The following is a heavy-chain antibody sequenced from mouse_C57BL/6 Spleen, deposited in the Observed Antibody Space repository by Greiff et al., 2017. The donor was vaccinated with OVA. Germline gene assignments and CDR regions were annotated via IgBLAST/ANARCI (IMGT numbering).Heavy chain of an antibody. D-gene: IGHD2-3*01. V-gene: IGHV1-69*01. J-gene: IGHJ2*01. CDR2: IDPSDSYT. CDR3: ARLYDGYYFDY. CDR1: GYTFTSYW. Sequence: QVHVKQPGAELVMPGASVKLSCKASGYTFTSYWMHWVKQRPGQGLEWIGEIDPSDSYTNYNQKFKGKSTLTVDKSSSTAYMQLSSLTSEDSAVYYCARLYDGYYFDYWGQGTTLTVSS.